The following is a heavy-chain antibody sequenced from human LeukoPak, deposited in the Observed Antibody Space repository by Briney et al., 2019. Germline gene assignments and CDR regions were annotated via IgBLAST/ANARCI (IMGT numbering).Heavy chain of an antibody. CDR2: IFYSGIP. CDR3: TRHPLGRDILTGYYSFDD. CDR1: GGSISSSNSY. J-gene: IGHJ4*02. Sequence: KSSETLSLTCTVSGGSISSSNSYWGWIRQPPGKGLEWIGSIFYSGIPHYNPSLKRRVTISVDTSKNQASLKLSSVTAADTAVFYCTRHPLGRDILTGYYSFDDWGQGTLVTGSS. D-gene: IGHD3-9*01. V-gene: IGHV4-39*01.